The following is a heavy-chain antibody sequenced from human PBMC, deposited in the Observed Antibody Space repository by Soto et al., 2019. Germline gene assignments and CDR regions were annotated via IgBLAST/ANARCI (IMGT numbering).Heavy chain of an antibody. CDR1: GYTFTGHY. CDR2: LKPDNGGT. D-gene: IGHD3-10*01. J-gene: IGHJ6*02. V-gene: IGHV1-2*02. CDR3: ARDLCPLGSGSPCPTFGMDL. Sequence: QVQLVQSGAEVKPPGASVKVSCKASGYTFTGHYMHWVRQVSGRRLEFLGWLKPDNGGTYYAPKFQGRVTFTRDTSNTTAYMAMSGLHSDDTAVYFCARDLCPLGSGSPCPTFGMDLWGQGTTVAVSS.